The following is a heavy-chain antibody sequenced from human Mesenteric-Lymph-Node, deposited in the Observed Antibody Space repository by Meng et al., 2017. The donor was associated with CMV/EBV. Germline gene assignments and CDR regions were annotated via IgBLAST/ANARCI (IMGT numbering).Heavy chain of an antibody. V-gene: IGHV1-69*10. CDR2: IIPILGIA. Sequence: SVKVSCKASGGTFSSYAISWVRQAPGQGLEWMGGIIPILGIANYAQKFQGRVTITTDESTSTAYMELSSLRSEDTAVYYWARDGPLYCSSTSCYNDYYYYGMDVWGQGTTVTVSS. J-gene: IGHJ6*02. D-gene: IGHD2-2*02. CDR1: GGTFSSYA. CDR3: ARDGPLYCSSTSCYNDYYYYGMDV.